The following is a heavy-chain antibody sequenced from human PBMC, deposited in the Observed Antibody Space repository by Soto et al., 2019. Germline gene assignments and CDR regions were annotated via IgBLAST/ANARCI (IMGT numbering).Heavy chain of an antibody. CDR2: INPSGGRT. CDR3: ARDLGYYDSSGYYSNAFDI. V-gene: IGHV1-46*01. D-gene: IGHD3-22*01. Sequence: QVQLVQSGAEVKKPGASVKVSCKASGYTFTSYYMHWVRQAPGQGLEWRGIINPSGGRTSYAQKFQGRVTMTRGTSTSTVYMELSSLRSEDTAVYYCARDLGYYDSSGYYSNAFDIWGQGTMVTVSS. CDR1: GYTFTSYY. J-gene: IGHJ3*02.